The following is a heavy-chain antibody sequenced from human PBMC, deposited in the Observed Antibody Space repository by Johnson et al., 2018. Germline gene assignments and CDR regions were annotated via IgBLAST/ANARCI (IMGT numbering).Heavy chain of an antibody. J-gene: IGHJ6*03. CDR1: GFTFNTYW. V-gene: IGHV3-74*01. CDR3: ARLGNHKSYYYRDV. D-gene: IGHD1-14*01. Sequence: VQLQESGGGLVQPGGSLRLACAASGFTFNTYWMQWVRQVPGKGLVWVARISSDGRKRSHVDSMRGRITVSRDNAKNTLFLEMSSLRAEDTAQYYCARLGNHKSYYYRDVWGKGTAVIVSS. CDR2: ISSDGRKR.